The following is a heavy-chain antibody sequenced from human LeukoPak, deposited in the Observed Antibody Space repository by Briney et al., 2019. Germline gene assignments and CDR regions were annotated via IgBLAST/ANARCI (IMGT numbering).Heavy chain of an antibody. D-gene: IGHD1-26*01. CDR3: AKDGEWEPLPGGWFDP. CDR1: EFTFSSYW. CDR2: IRYDGSNK. Sequence: GGSLRLSCAASEFTFSSYWMSWVRQAPGKGLEWVAFIRYDGSNKYYADSVKGRFTISRDNSKNTLYLQMNSLRAEDTAVYYCAKDGEWEPLPGGWFDPWGQGTLVTVSS. J-gene: IGHJ5*02. V-gene: IGHV3-30*02.